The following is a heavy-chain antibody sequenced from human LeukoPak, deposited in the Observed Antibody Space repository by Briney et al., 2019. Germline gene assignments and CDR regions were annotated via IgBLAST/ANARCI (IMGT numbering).Heavy chain of an antibody. CDR2: ISGSGGST. CDR1: GFTFSSYA. Sequence: PGGSLRLSCAASGFTFSSYAMSWVRQAPGKGLEWVSAISGSGGSTYYADSVKGRFTISRDNAKNTLYLQMNSLRAEDTAVYYCAKVSGIAAAGTLGYWLQGTLVTVSS. J-gene: IGHJ4*02. V-gene: IGHV3-23*01. CDR3: AKVSGIAAAGTLGY. D-gene: IGHD6-13*01.